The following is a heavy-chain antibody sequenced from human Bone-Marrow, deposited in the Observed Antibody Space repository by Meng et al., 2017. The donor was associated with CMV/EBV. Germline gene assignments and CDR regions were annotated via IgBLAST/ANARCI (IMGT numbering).Heavy chain of an antibody. CDR1: VYPFTSNV. Sequence: SGPELEKPSALLKSTCIASVYPFTSNVISWMRQAPRQELEWMGWISAYNGNTNYAQKLQGRVTMTTDTSTSTAYMELRSLRSDDTAVYYCARDRTDGYFIFDYWGQGTLVTVSS. J-gene: IGHJ4*02. CDR3: ARDRTDGYFIFDY. D-gene: IGHD5-24*01. V-gene: IGHV1-18*01. CDR2: ISAYNGNT.